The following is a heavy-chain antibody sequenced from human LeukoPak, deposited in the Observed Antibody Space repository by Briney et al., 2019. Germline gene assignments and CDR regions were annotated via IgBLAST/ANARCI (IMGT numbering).Heavy chain of an antibody. CDR2: ISSSSSTI. CDR1: GFTFSSYS. CDR3: ARDGMVRGVIIWDAFDI. V-gene: IGHV3-48*02. J-gene: IGHJ3*02. D-gene: IGHD3-10*01. Sequence: HPGGSLRLSCAASGFTFSSYSMNWVRQAPGKGLEWVSYISSSSSTIYYADSVKGRFTISRDNAKNSLYLQMNSLRDEDTAVYYCARDGMVRGVIIWDAFDIWGQGTMVTVSA.